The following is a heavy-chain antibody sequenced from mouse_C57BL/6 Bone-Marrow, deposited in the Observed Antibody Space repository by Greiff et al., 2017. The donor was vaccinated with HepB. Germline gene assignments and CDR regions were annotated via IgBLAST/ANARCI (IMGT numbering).Heavy chain of an antibody. CDR2: INPNNGGT. CDR1: GYTFTDYY. D-gene: IGHD1-1*01. Sequence: VQLQQSGPELVQPGASVKISCKASGYTFTDYYMNWVKQSHGKSLEWIGAINPNNGGTSYNQKFKGKATLTVDKSSSTAYMELRSLTSEDSAVYYCARRDYYGSSYVEWYFDVWGAGTTVTVSS. J-gene: IGHJ1*01. CDR3: ARRDYYGSSYVEWYFDV. V-gene: IGHV1-26*01.